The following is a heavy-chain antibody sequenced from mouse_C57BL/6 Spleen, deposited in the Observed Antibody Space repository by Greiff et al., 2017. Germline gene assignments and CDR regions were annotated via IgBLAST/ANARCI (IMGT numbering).Heavy chain of an antibody. CDR2: ISAGGSYT. CDR1: GFTFSSYA. V-gene: IGHV5-4*01. J-gene: IGHJ4*01. D-gene: IGHD2-4*01. Sequence: DVKLVESGGGLVKPGGSLKLSCAASGFTFSSYAMSWVRQTPEKRLEWVATISAGGSYTYYPDNVKGRFTISRDNAKNNLYLQMSHLKSEDTAMYYCARDSLYYDYDVGAMDYWGQGTSVTVSS. CDR3: ARDSLYYDYDVGAMDY.